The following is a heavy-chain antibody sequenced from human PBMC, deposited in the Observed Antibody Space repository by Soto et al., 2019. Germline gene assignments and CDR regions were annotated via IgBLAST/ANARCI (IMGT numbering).Heavy chain of an antibody. J-gene: IGHJ4*02. CDR3: ARDGGYGAGSYLDY. CDR1: GYMFRSYG. V-gene: IGHV1-18*01. Sequence: QGQLVQSGAEVKRPGASVKVSCKASGYMFRSYGISWVRQAPGEGFEWMGWISAFNGNTNYPQNLQGRVTMTTDTSTSTAYMDLRTLRSDDSAIYYCARDGGYGAGSYLDYWGQGTEVTVSS. D-gene: IGHD3-10*01. CDR2: ISAFNGNT.